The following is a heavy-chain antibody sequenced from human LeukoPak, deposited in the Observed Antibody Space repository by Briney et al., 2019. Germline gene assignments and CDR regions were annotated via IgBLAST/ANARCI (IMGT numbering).Heavy chain of an antibody. Sequence: KPSGTLSLTCAVSGGSISSSNWWSWVRQPPGKGLEWIGEIYHSGSTNYNPSLKSRVTISVDKSKNQFSLKLSSVTAADTAVYYCARDKGPLDYYGSGSYYNDGDAFDIWGQGTMVTVSS. CDR2: IYHSGST. CDR1: GGSISSSNW. J-gene: IGHJ3*02. V-gene: IGHV4-4*02. CDR3: ARDKGPLDYYGSGSYYNDGDAFDI. D-gene: IGHD3-10*01.